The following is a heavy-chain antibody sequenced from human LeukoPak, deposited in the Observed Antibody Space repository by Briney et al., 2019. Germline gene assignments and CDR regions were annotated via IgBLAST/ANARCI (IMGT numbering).Heavy chain of an antibody. D-gene: IGHD4-17*01. J-gene: IGHJ4*02. CDR2: INPNSGGT. CDR3: ASGHDYGDYRPSIDY. CDR1: GYTFTGYY. Sequence: ASVKVSCKASGYTFTGYYMHWVRQAPGQGLEWMGWINPNSGGTNYAQKFQGRVTMTRDTSISTAYMELSRLRSEDTAVYYCASGHDYGDYRPSIDYWGQGTLVTVSS. V-gene: IGHV1-2*02.